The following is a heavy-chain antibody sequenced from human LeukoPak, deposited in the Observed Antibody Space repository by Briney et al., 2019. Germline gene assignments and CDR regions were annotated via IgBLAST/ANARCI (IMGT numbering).Heavy chain of an antibody. CDR2: ISGSGGST. D-gene: IGHD5-12*01. CDR3: AKDPNKVGYDGLFDY. J-gene: IGHJ4*02. V-gene: IGHV3-23*01. Sequence: GGSLRLSCAASGFTFSSYAMSWVRQAPGKGLEWVSTISGSGGSTYYADSVKGRFTISRDNSKNTLYLQMNSLRAEDTAVYYCAKDPNKVGYDGLFDYWGQGTLVTVSS. CDR1: GFTFSSYA.